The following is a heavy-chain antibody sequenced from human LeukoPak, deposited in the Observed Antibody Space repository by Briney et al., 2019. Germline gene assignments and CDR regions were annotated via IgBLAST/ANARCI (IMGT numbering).Heavy chain of an antibody. CDR1: GGSISSYY. J-gene: IGHJ5*02. V-gene: IGHV4-59*01. CDR2: IYYSGST. Sequence: SETLSLTCTVSGGSISSYYWSWLRQPPGKGLEWIGYIYYSGSTNYNPSLKSRVTISVDTSKNQFSLKLSSVTAADTAVYYCARVSLAAAASEGYRWFDPWGQGTLVTVSS. CDR3: ARVSLAAAASEGYRWFDP. D-gene: IGHD6-13*01.